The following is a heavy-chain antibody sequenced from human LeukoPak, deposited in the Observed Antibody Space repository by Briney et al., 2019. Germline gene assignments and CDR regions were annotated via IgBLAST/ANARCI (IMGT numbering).Heavy chain of an antibody. V-gene: IGHV6-1*01. CDR2: TYYRSKWYN. D-gene: IGHD3-10*01. J-gene: IGHJ4*02. Sequence: PSQTLSLTCAISGDSVSRNTAGWNWIRQSPSRGLEWLGRTYYRSKWYNDFAPSVRNRITINPDTSKNQFSLQLNSVTPEDTAVYYCARGPGITMVRGLDYWGQGTLVTVSS. CDR1: GDSVSRNTAG. CDR3: ARGPGITMVRGLDY.